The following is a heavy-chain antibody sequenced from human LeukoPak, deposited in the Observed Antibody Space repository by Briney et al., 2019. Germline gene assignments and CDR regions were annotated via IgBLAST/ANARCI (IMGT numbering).Heavy chain of an antibody. D-gene: IGHD5-18*01. J-gene: IGHJ4*02. CDR3: ARDSRTAMANFDY. CDR2: ISGSGGST. Sequence: PGGSLRLSCAASGFTFDSYAMNWVRQAPGKGLEWVSAISGSGGSTYYADSVKGRFTISRDNSKNTLYLQMNSLRVEDTAVYYCARDSRTAMANFDYWGQGTLVTVSS. V-gene: IGHV3-23*01. CDR1: GFTFDSYA.